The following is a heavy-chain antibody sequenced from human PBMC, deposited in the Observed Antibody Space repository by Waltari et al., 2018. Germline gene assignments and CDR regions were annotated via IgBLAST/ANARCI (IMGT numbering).Heavy chain of an antibody. D-gene: IGHD4-17*01. J-gene: IGHJ3*02. CDR1: GGSISSCYN. CDR3: VRPGSTVTPRAFDI. CDR2: MYYSGAT. V-gene: IGHV4-39*01. Sequence: QLQLQESGPGLVNPSETLSLNCTSSGGSISSCYNWAWGRPPPGKGLEWVGTMYYSGATSNNPSLDSRLSMSIDTSKNLFSLKLSSVTTTDTGVYFCVRPGSTVTPRAFDIWGQGIKVTVSS.